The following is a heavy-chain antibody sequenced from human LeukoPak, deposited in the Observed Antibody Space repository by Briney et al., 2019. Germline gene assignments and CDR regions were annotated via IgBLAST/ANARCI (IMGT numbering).Heavy chain of an antibody. CDR2: INQDGRTR. J-gene: IGHJ4*02. CDR3: ARDVKGNLDY. Sequence: PGGSLRLSCVASGFTFSNTWMAWVRQAPGKGLEWVANINQDGRTRQYADSVRGRFTISRDNAKNSLYLEMNSLRAEDTGLYHCARDVKGNLDYLGQGTLVTVSS. V-gene: IGHV3-7*01. CDR1: GFTFSNTW.